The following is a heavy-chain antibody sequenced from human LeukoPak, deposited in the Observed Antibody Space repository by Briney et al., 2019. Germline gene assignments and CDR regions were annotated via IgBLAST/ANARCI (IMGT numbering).Heavy chain of an antibody. CDR3: ARKSVAATPRDIVYQYSYMDV. CDR2: ISTNTGNP. Sequence: ASVKVSCKSSGYTFNGYYMHWVRQAPGQGLEWMGWISTNTGNPTYAQGFTGRFVFSLDTSVSTAYLQISSLKAEDTAVYYCARKSVAATPRDIVYQYSYMDVWGKGTTVTVSS. D-gene: IGHD2-15*01. V-gene: IGHV7-4-1*02. CDR1: GYTFNGYY. J-gene: IGHJ6*03.